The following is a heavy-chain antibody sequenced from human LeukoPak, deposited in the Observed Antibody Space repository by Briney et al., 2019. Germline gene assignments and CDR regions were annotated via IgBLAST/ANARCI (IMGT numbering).Heavy chain of an antibody. Sequence: PGGSLRLSCTASGFTVSYYWINSARQAPGKGLEWVASIKQDGSAKCSVGSVKGRFTISRDNAKNSVYLQMNNLRAEDTAVYYCLRDRGYSTYDCWGQGTLVTVSS. CDR3: LRDRGYSTYDC. V-gene: IGHV3-7*01. D-gene: IGHD6-13*01. CDR2: IKQDGSAK. J-gene: IGHJ4*02. CDR1: GFTVSYYW.